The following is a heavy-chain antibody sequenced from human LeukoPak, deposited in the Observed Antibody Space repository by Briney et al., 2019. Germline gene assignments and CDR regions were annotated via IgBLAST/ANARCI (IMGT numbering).Heavy chain of an antibody. CDR3: AKNGQSGFSFDP. Sequence: PSETLSLTCAAYGGSLNGHYWSWIRQSPGKGLEWIGEGSDSGGTKFNPSLKSRVTISADTSKNQFSLRLRSVTAADTAVYHCAKNGQSGFSFDPWGQGTLVTVSS. D-gene: IGHD1-26*01. CDR2: GSDSGGT. J-gene: IGHJ5*02. V-gene: IGHV4-34*01. CDR1: GGSLNGHY.